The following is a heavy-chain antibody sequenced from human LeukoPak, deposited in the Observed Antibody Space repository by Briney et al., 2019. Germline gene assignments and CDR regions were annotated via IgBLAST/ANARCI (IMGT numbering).Heavy chain of an antibody. V-gene: IGHV4-39*07. CDR1: GGSISSSSYY. J-gene: IGHJ4*02. CDR3: AGSGDAGSGSYYIGSCDY. D-gene: IGHD3-10*01. CDR2: IYYSGST. Sequence: SEILSLTCTVSGGSISSSSYYWGWIRQPPGKGLEWIGSIYYSGSTYYNPSLKSRVTISVDTSKNQFSLKLSSVTAADTAVYYCAGSGDAGSGSYYIGSCDYWGQGTLVTVSS.